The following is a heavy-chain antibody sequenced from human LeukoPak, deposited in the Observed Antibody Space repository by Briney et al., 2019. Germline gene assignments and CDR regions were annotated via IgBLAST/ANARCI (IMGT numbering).Heavy chain of an antibody. J-gene: IGHJ4*02. Sequence: PSETLSLTCTVSGGSISSSSYYWGWIRQPPGKGLKWIGSISYRGSASYSPPLKSRVTISVDTSKNQLSLKLTSVTPADTAVYFCARPSSDGSYYYWGQGTLVTVSS. V-gene: IGHV4-39*01. D-gene: IGHD1-26*01. CDR3: ARPSSDGSYYY. CDR1: GGSISSSSYY. CDR2: ISYRGSA.